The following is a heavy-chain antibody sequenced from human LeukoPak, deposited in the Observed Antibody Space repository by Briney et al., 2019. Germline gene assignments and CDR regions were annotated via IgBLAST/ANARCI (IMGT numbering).Heavy chain of an antibody. D-gene: IGHD2-21*02. Sequence: GGSLRLSCAASGFTFSSYAMSWVRQAPGKGLEWVSAISGSGGSTYYADSVKGRFTISRDNSKNTLYLQMNSLRAEDTAVYYCAKGHRYGGNSGAQHWGQGTLVTVSS. CDR2: ISGSGGST. V-gene: IGHV3-23*01. CDR1: GFTFSSYA. J-gene: IGHJ1*01. CDR3: AKGHRYGGNSGAQH.